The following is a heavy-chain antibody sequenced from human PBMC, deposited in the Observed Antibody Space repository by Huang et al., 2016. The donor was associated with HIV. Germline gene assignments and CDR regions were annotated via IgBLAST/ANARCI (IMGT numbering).Heavy chain of an antibody. Sequence: QVQLQQWGAGLLKPSETLSLTCAVYGGSVSGNYWSWIRQPPGKGLEWIGEINDNVYTNYNPSLKSRVTISVHTSRNQFSLKLNSVTAADAAVYYCARASWYEPRSWYFGLWGRGTLVTVSS. CDR1: GGSVSGNY. CDR2: INDNVYT. D-gene: IGHD6-13*01. CDR3: ARASWYEPRSWYFGL. J-gene: IGHJ2*01. V-gene: IGHV4-34*01.